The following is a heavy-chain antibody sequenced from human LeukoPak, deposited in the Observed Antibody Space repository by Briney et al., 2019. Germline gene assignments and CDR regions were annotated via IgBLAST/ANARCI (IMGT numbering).Heavy chain of an antibody. D-gene: IGHD3-22*01. CDR1: GYTFTSYD. J-gene: IGHJ4*02. CDR3: ARAGYDSSGYHLIFDY. V-gene: IGHV1-8*01. CDR2: MNPNSGNT. Sequence: APVKVSCKASGYTFTSYDINWVRQATGQGLEWMGWMNPNSGNTGYAQKFQGRVTMTRNSSISTAYMELSSLRSEDTAVYYCARAGYDSSGYHLIFDYWGQGTLVTVSS.